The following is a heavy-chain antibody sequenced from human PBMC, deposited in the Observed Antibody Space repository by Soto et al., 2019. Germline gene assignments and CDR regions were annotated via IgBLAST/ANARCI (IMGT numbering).Heavy chain of an antibody. V-gene: IGHV3-33*01. CDR3: ARDYGSRRLSRFDY. Sequence: GGSLRLSCAASGFTFSSYGMHWVRQAPGKGLEWVAVIWYDGSNKYYADSVKGRFTISRDNSKNTLYLQMNSLRAEDTAVYYCARDYGSRRLSRFDYWGQGTLVTVSS. J-gene: IGHJ4*02. D-gene: IGHD3-16*01. CDR2: IWYDGSNK. CDR1: GFTFSSYG.